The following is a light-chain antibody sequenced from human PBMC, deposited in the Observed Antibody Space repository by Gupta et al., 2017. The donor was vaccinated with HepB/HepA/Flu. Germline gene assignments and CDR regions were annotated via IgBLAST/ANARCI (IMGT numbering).Light chain of an antibody. V-gene: IGKV1-27*01. CDR3: QKYDYVPWT. Sequence: DMQMTQSPSSLSASVGDRVTITCRARQDISNSLSWYQLVPGKVPKLLIYAASTLQSGVPSRFSGSGSGTDFTLTISSLQPEDVATYYCQKYDYVPWTFGQGTKVEIK. CDR2: AAS. J-gene: IGKJ1*01. CDR1: QDISNS.